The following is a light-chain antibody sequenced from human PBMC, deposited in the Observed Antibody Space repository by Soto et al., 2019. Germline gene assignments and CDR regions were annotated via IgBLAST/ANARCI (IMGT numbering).Light chain of an antibody. CDR2: EVD. J-gene: IGLJ3*02. CDR3: SSYTNSTTRV. V-gene: IGLV2-14*01. CDR1: SSDVGHYNY. Sequence: QSALTQPASVSGSPGQSITISCTGTSSDVGHYNYVSWYQQHPGKAPKLMIFEVDKRHSGVSNRFSGSKSGNTASLTISGLQAEDEGDYYCSSYTNSTTRVFGGGTKLTVL.